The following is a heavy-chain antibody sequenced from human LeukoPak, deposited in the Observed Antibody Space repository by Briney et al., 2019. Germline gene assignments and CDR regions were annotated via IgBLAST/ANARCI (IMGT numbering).Heavy chain of an antibody. CDR3: ARDSYDSSGYYVPFDY. CDR1: GGSISSYY. V-gene: IGHV4-59*01. Sequence: TSETLSVTCSVSGGSISSYYGSWMRQARGKGREGRGYIYYSGSTNYHPSLKSRFTISVDTSKNQFSLKLSSVTAADTAVYYCARDSYDSSGYYVPFDYWGQGTLVTVSS. CDR2: IYYSGST. J-gene: IGHJ4*02. D-gene: IGHD3-22*01.